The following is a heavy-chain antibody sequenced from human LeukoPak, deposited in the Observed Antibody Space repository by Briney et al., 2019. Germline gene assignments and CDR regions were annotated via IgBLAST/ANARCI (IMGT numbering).Heavy chain of an antibody. CDR2: ISAYNGNT. D-gene: IGHD3-9*01. CDR3: ARDRYSHLVIYSNWFDP. Sequence: ASVKVSCKASGYTFTSYGISWVRQAPGQGLEWMGWISAYNGNTNYAQKLQGRVTITTDTSTSTAYMELRSLRSDDTAVYYCARDRYSHLVIYSNWFDPWGQGTLVTVSS. CDR1: GYTFTSYG. V-gene: IGHV1-18*01. J-gene: IGHJ5*02.